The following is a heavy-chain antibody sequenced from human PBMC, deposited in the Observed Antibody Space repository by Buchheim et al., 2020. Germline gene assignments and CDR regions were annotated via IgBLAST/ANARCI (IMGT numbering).Heavy chain of an antibody. J-gene: IGHJ4*02. Sequence: QVQLVQSGAEVKKPGASVKVSCKTSGYTFTNYYMHWVRQAPGQGHEWMGIINPSVGSTSYAQKFQGRVTMTRDTSTSAVYMELSSLRSEDTAVYYCAREDVAVAARKYYFDSWGQGTL. CDR2: INPSVGST. V-gene: IGHV1-46*03. D-gene: IGHD2-15*01. CDR1: GYTFTNYY. CDR3: AREDVAVAARKYYFDS.